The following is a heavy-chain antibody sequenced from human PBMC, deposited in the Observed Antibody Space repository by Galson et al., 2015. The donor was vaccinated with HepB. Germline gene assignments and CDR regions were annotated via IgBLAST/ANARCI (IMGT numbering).Heavy chain of an antibody. CDR1: GFNFNNYA. V-gene: IGHV3-33*01. Sequence: SLRLSCAASGFNFNNYAMHRFRQAPGKGLEWVAIIWYDGSNKDYADSVKGRFTISRDNSKNTLYLQMNSLRAEDTAVYYCATDYGGNNYFPWGQGTLVTVSS. J-gene: IGHJ5*02. D-gene: IGHD2/OR15-2a*01. CDR3: ATDYGGNNYFP. CDR2: IWYDGSNK.